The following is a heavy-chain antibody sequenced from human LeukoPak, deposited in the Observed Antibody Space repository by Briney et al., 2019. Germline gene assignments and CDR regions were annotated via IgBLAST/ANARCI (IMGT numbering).Heavy chain of an antibody. D-gene: IGHD6-13*01. J-gene: IGHJ4*02. CDR2: ISSSSSYI. Sequence: PGGSLRLSCAASGFTFSSYSMNWVRQAPGKGLEWVSSISSSSSYIYYADSVKGRFTISRDNAKNSRYLQMNSLRAEDTAVYYCARDAALNIAAAGPPTPFFDYWGQGTLVTVSS. V-gene: IGHV3-21*01. CDR1: GFTFSSYS. CDR3: ARDAALNIAAAGPPTPFFDY.